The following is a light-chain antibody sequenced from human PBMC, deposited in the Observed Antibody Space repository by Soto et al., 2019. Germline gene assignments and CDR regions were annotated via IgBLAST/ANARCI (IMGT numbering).Light chain of an antibody. CDR1: QSLLHSNGYNY. V-gene: IGKV2-28*01. CDR2: LGS. Sequence: DSVMTQFPLSLSVTPGEPGSISCRSSQSLLHSNGYNYLDWYVQKPGQSPQLLIYLGSNRASGVPDRFSGSGSGTDFTLKISRVEAEDVRVYYCMQALQIRVEFGQGTKVEIK. CDR3: MQALQIRVE. J-gene: IGKJ1*01.